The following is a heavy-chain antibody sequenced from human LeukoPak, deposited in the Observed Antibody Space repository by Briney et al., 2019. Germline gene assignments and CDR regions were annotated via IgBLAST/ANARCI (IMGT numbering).Heavy chain of an antibody. CDR1: GGSFSGYY. J-gene: IGHJ4*02. Sequence: SETLSLTCAVYGGSFSGYYWSWIRQPPGKGLEWIGEINHSGSTNYNPSLKSRVTISVDTSKNQFSLKLSSVTAADTAVYYCARGPIARYFDWLFHFDYWGQGTLVTVSS. V-gene: IGHV4-34*01. CDR3: ARGPIARYFDWLFHFDY. CDR2: INHSGST. D-gene: IGHD3-9*01.